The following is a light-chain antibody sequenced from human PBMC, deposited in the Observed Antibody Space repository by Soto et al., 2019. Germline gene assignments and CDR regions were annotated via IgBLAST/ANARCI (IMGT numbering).Light chain of an antibody. V-gene: IGLV2-14*03. CDR2: DVV. CDR3: SSYTGTMTNV. CDR1: SSDVGGFNS. J-gene: IGLJ6*01. Sequence: QSALTQPASVSGSPGQSITISCTGTSSDVGGFNSVSWYQLRPGTAPKLILYDVVDRPSGVSYRFSGSTSGYTASLTISGIQAADEAEYFCSSYTGTMTNVFGSGTKVTVL.